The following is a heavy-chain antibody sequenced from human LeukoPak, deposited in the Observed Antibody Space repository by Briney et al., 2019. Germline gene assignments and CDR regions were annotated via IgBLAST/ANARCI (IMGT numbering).Heavy chain of an antibody. Sequence: ASVKVSCKASGGTFSSYAISWVRQAPGQGLEWMGGIIPIFGTANYAQKFQGRVTITADESTSTAYMELSSLRSEDTAVYYCARLHSSGWDPIDYWGLGTLVTVSS. D-gene: IGHD6-19*01. V-gene: IGHV1-69*13. CDR3: ARLHSSGWDPIDY. CDR1: GGTFSSYA. CDR2: IIPIFGTA. J-gene: IGHJ4*02.